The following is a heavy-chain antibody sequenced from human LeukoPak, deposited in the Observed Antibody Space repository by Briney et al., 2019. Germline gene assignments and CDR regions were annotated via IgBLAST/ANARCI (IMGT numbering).Heavy chain of an antibody. D-gene: IGHD2-2*01. J-gene: IGHJ4*02. CDR1: GGSISSYY. CDR3: ARVAPMIVVVPAVHFDY. Sequence: PSETLSLTCTVSGGSISSYYWSWIRQPPGKGLEWIGYIYYSGSTNYNPSLKSRVTISVDTSKNQFSLKLSSVTAADTAVYYCARVAPMIVVVPAVHFDYWGQGTLVTVSS. CDR2: IYYSGST. V-gene: IGHV4-59*01.